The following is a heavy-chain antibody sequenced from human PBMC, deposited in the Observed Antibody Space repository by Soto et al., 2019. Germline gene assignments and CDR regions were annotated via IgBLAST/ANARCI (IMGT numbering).Heavy chain of an antibody. CDR1: GYSFTSYW. Sequence: PGESLKISCKGSGYSFTSYWISWVRQMPGKGLEWMGRIDPSDSYTNYSPSFQGHVTISADKSISAAYLQWSSLKASDAAMYYCASDRFVVVPAAMGDYYYGVDVWGQGTTVTVSS. V-gene: IGHV5-10-1*01. CDR2: IDPSDSYT. CDR3: ASDRFVVVPAAMGDYYYGVDV. J-gene: IGHJ6*02. D-gene: IGHD2-2*01.